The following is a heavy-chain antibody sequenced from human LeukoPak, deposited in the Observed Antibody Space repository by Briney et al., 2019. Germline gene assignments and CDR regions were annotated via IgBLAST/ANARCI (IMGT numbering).Heavy chain of an antibody. CDR1: AFTFSSYA. D-gene: IGHD2-15*01. CDR3: AKSPRGGSCWDAFDI. CDR2: ISGSGGST. J-gene: IGHJ3*02. V-gene: IGHV3-23*01. Sequence: GGSLRLSCAASAFTFSSYAMSWVRQAPGKGLEWVSAISGSGGSTYYADSVKGRFTISRDNSKNTLYLQMNSLRAEDTAVYYCAKSPRGGSCWDAFDIWGQGRMVTVSS.